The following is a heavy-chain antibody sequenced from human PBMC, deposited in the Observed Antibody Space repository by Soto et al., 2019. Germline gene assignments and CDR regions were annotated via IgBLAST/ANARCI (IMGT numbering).Heavy chain of an antibody. CDR2: ISSGSSNI. CDR3: ASATVVAATFDF. Sequence: EVQLVESGGGLVKPGGSLTLSCAASGFAFRSYNMNWVRQAPGKGLEWVASISSGSSNIYYADSVKGRFTISRDNAKNSLFLQMDSLRAEDSAVYYCASATVVAATFDFWGKVTLVTIPS. D-gene: IGHD2-15*01. V-gene: IGHV3-21*01. J-gene: IGHJ4*02. CDR1: GFAFRSYN.